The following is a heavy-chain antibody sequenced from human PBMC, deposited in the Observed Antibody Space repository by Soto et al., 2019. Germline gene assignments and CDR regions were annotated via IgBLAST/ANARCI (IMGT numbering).Heavy chain of an antibody. V-gene: IGHV1-69*13. D-gene: IGHD1-20*01. J-gene: IGHJ4*02. CDR3: ARDSRNNWNDFDY. Sequence: SVKVSCKASGGTFSSYAISWVRQALGQGLESMGGIIPIFGTANYAQKFQGRVTITADESTSTAYMELSSLRSEDTAVYYCARDSRNNWNDFDYWGQGTLVTVSS. CDR2: IIPIFGTA. CDR1: GGTFSSYA.